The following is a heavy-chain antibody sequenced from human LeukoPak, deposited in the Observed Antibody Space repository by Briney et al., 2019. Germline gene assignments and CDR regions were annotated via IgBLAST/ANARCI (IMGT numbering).Heavy chain of an antibody. Sequence: GSLRLSCAASGFTFSDHYMDWVRQPPGKGLEWIGEINHSGSTNYNPSLKSRVTISVDTSKNQFSLKLSSVTAADTAVYYCARGPGGNARFPFDYWGQGTLVTVSS. CDR2: INHSGST. CDR1: GFTFSDHY. CDR3: ARGPGGNARFPFDY. V-gene: IGHV4-34*01. J-gene: IGHJ4*02. D-gene: IGHD4-23*01.